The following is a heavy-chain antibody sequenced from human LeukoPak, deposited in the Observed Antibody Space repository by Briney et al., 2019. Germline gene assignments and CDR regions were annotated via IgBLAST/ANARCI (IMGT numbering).Heavy chain of an antibody. Sequence: GGSLRLSCAVSGIPFKKYGMHWVRQAPGKGLEWVATIWHDGSPTMYADSAKGRFTIFRDDSKNMLYLQMNSLRAEDTAEYYCVTHYKWDLLVHAFDFWGQGTRVTVSS. D-gene: IGHD1-26*01. CDR1: GIPFKKYG. CDR3: VTHYKWDLLVHAFDF. V-gene: IGHV3-33*01. J-gene: IGHJ3*01. CDR2: IWHDGSPT.